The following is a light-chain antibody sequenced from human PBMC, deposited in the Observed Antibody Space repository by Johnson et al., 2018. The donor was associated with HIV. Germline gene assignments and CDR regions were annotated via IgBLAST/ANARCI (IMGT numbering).Light chain of an antibody. J-gene: IGLJ1*01. CDR1: SYNIGNNY. V-gene: IGLV1-51*01. Sequence: QSVLTQPPSVSAAPGQKVTISCSGSSYNIGNNYVSWYQQLPGTAPKLIIYDNNKRPSGIPDRFSGSKSGTSATLGITGLQTGDEADYYCGTWDSSLSAGVFGTGTKVTVL. CDR3: GTWDSSLSAGV. CDR2: DNN.